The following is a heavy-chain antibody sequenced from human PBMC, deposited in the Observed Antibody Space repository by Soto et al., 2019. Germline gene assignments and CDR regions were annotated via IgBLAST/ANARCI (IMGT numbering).Heavy chain of an antibody. CDR2: IYNTGST. V-gene: IGHV4-59*01. CDR3: ARWGTYSRGWFDY. Sequence: PSETLSLTCTVSGGSISSYYWSWIRQPPGKGLEWIGYIYNTGSTAYNPSLQSRVTISVDTSKNQFSLKLSSVTAADTAVYYCARWGTYSRGWFDYWGQGTLVTVSS. D-gene: IGHD6-19*01. CDR1: GGSISSYY. J-gene: IGHJ4*02.